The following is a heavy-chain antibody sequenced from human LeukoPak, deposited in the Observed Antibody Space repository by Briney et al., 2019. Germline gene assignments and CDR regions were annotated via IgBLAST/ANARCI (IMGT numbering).Heavy chain of an antibody. Sequence: SETLSLTCTVSGGSITGYYWSWIRQPPGKGPEWIGYIYSTGSTNYNPSFRGRVTISVDTSKNQFSLNLSSVTAADTAVYYCTRRTTVTTLDYWGQGTLVTVSS. CDR1: GGSITGYY. J-gene: IGHJ4*02. CDR3: TRRTTVTTLDY. CDR2: IYSTGST. V-gene: IGHV4-59*01. D-gene: IGHD4-17*01.